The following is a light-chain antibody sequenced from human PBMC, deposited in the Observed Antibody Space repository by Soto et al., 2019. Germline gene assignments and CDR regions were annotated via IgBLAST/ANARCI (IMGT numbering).Light chain of an antibody. CDR1: QSVSSNY. V-gene: IGKV3-20*01. CDR2: DAS. Sequence: EIVLTQSPGTLSLSPGERATLSCRASQSVSSNYLAWYQQKSGQAPRLPIYDASSRATGIPDRFSGSGSGTDFTLTISRLESDDFAVYYCQQYGSSPLTFGGGTKVEIK. J-gene: IGKJ4*01. CDR3: QQYGSSPLT.